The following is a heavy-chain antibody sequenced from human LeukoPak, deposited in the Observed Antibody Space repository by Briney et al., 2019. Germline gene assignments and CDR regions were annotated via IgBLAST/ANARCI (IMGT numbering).Heavy chain of an antibody. D-gene: IGHD3-16*01. J-gene: IGHJ5*02. Sequence: GGSLRLSCAASGFTFTSYAMSWVRQAPGKGLEWVSAISSSGGSTYYADSVKGRFTISRDNAKNSVFLQMHSLRDEDTAVYFCARDVMARMGWLDPWGQGTRVTVSS. CDR1: GFTFTSYA. V-gene: IGHV3-23*01. CDR2: ISSSGGST. CDR3: ARDVMARMGWLDP.